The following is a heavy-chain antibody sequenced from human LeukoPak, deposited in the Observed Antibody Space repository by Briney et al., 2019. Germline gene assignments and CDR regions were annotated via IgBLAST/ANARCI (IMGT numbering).Heavy chain of an antibody. J-gene: IGHJ4*02. CDR1: GFTFSRYW. CDR2: INRDGSII. Sequence: GGSLRLPCAASGFTFSRYWMHWVRQVPGKGLVWVSRINRDGSIISYADPVRGRFTISRDNAKNTLYLQMNGLRAEDTAVYYCARNGLGEWELLHVWGQGTLVTVSS. CDR3: ARNGLGEWELLHV. V-gene: IGHV3-74*01. D-gene: IGHD1-26*01.